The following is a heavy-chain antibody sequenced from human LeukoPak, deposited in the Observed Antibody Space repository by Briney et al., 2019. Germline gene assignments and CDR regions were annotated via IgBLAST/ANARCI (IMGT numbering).Heavy chain of an antibody. Sequence: GGSLRLSCAASGFTFSSYWMHWVRQAPGKGLVWVSRINTDGSSTSYADSVKGRLTISRDNAKNTLYLQMNSLRAEDTAVYYCARAEYYYDSSGYDLDYWGQGTLVTVSS. V-gene: IGHV3-74*01. CDR2: INTDGSST. D-gene: IGHD3-22*01. CDR3: ARAEYYYDSSGYDLDY. CDR1: GFTFSSYW. J-gene: IGHJ4*02.